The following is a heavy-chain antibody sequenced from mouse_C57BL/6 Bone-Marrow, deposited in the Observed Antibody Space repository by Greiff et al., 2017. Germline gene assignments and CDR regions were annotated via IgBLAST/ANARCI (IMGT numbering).Heavy chain of an antibody. CDR1: GYTFTSYW. J-gene: IGHJ2*01. D-gene: IGHD1-1*01. CDR3: AVGGVITTVVAKGFDY. V-gene: IGHV1-74*01. Sequence: QVQLQQPGAELVKPGASVKVSCKASGYTFTSYWMHWVKQRPGQGLEWIGRIHPSDGDTNYNQKFKGKATLTVDKSSNTAYMQLSSLTSEDSAVYYGAVGGVITTVVAKGFDYWGQGTTLTVSS. CDR2: IHPSDGDT.